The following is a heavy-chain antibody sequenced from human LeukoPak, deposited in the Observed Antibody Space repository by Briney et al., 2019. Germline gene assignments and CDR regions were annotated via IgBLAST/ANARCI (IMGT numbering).Heavy chain of an antibody. D-gene: IGHD6-6*01. CDR2: INKDGSEN. Sequence: GGSLRLSCAASGFTFSSYWMSWVRQAPGKGLEWVANINKDGSENYYVDSVKGRFTISRDNVKNSLYLQMNSLRAEDTAVYYCARDKLSRLRYSSSRRFDYWGQGTLVTVSS. CDR1: GFTFSSYW. J-gene: IGHJ4*02. CDR3: ARDKLSRLRYSSSRRFDY. V-gene: IGHV3-7*01.